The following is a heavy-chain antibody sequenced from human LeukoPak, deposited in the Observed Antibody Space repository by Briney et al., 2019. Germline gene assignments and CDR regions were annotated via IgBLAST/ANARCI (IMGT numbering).Heavy chain of an antibody. CDR1: GFTSSNAW. J-gene: IGHJ4*02. D-gene: IGHD4-17*01. V-gene: IGHV3-15*07. Sequence: GGSLRLSCATSGFTSSNAWMNWVSQAPGKGLEWVGRIKSKYDGGTTEYAAFVKGRFTISRDDSKNTVYLQMNSLKTEDTAVYFCVTGGYGLDYWGQGTLVTVSS. CDR3: VTGGYGLDY. CDR2: IKSKYDGGTT.